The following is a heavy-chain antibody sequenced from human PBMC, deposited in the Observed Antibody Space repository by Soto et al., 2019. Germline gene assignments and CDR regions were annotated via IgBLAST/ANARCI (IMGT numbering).Heavy chain of an antibody. D-gene: IGHD4-17*01. V-gene: IGHV3-30*18. CDR1: GFTFRSYG. Sequence: QVQLVESGGGVVQPGRSLRLSCAASGFTFRSYGMHWVRQAPGKGLEWVAVISYDGSNKYYADSVKGRFTISRDNSKNTLYLQMNSLRAEDTAVYYCAKDDYGGADYWGQGTLVTVSS. CDR3: AKDDYGGADY. CDR2: ISYDGSNK. J-gene: IGHJ4*02.